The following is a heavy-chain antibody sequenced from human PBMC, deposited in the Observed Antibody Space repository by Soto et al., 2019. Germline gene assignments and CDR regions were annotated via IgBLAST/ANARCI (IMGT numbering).Heavy chain of an antibody. CDR3: AKSPSYYYDSSGFNLDY. V-gene: IGHV3-23*01. CDR1: GFTFSSYA. Sequence: GGYLRLSCAASGFTFSSYAMSWVRQAPGQGLEWVSAISGSGGSTYYADSVKGRFTISRDNSKNTLYLQMNSLRAEDTAVYYCAKSPSYYYDSSGFNLDYWGHGT. J-gene: IGHJ4*01. CDR2: ISGSGGST. D-gene: IGHD3-22*01.